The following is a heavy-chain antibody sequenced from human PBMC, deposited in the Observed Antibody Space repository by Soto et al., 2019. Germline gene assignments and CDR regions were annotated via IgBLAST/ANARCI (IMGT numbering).Heavy chain of an antibody. CDR1: GFTFGTYA. CDR3: ARVTPGNNLYYVSGLDV. V-gene: IGHV3-30-3*01. Sequence: QVRLVESGGGVVQPGRSLRLSCVASGFTFGTYAIHWVRPAPGKGLQWVALISYEGSNTYYADSVKGRFTISRDNSKNTLYLEINTLRPEDTAVYYCARVTPGNNLYYVSGLDVW. J-gene: IGHJ6*01. CDR2: ISYEGSNT. D-gene: IGHD3-16*01.